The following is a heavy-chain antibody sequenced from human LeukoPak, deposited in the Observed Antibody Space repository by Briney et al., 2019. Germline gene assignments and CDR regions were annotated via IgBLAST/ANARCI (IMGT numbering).Heavy chain of an antibody. V-gene: IGHV4-39*01. J-gene: IGHJ4*02. CDR2: IYYSGST. D-gene: IGHD3-10*01. CDR3: ARQETMVRGVIIPYYFDY. Sequence: PSETLSLTCTVSGGSISSSSYYWGWIRQPPGKGLEWIGSIYYSGSTYYNPSLKSRVTISVDTTKNQFSLKLGSVTAADTAVYYCARQETMVRGVIIPYYFDYWGQGTLVTVSS. CDR1: GGSISSSSYY.